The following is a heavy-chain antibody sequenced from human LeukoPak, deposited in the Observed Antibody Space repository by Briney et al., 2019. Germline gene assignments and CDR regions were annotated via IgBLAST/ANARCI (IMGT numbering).Heavy chain of an antibody. V-gene: IGHV1-18*01. J-gene: IGHJ4*02. CDR1: GYTFTSYG. Sequence: ASVKVSCKASGYTFTSYGISWVRPAPGQGLEWMGWISAYNGNTNYAQKLQGRVTMTTDTSTSTAYMELRSLRSDDTAVYYCARDRSPFYGSGSSDYWGQGTLVTVSS. D-gene: IGHD3-10*01. CDR2: ISAYNGNT. CDR3: ARDRSPFYGSGSSDY.